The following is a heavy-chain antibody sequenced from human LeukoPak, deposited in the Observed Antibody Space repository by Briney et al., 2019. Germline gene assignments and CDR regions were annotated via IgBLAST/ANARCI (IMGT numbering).Heavy chain of an antibody. CDR1: GGTFSSYA. CDR3: ARKNEMSSYYYYYGMDV. J-gene: IGHJ6*02. CDR2: IIPIFGTA. D-gene: IGHD1-1*01. Sequence: GASVKVSCKASGGTFSSYAISWVRQAPGQGLEWMGGIIPIFGTANYAQKFQGRVTITADESTSTAYMELSSLRSEDTAVYYCARKNEMSSYYYYYGMDVWGQGTTVTVSS. V-gene: IGHV1-69*13.